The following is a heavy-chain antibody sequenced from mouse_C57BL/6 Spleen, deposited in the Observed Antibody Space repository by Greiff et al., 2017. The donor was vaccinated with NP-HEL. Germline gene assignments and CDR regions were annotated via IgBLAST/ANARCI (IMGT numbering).Heavy chain of an antibody. D-gene: IGHD1-1*01. CDR3: ARSSYDSSLYYFDD. Sequence: VQLQQSGAELARPGASVKLSCKASGYTFTSYGISWVKQRTGQGLEWIGEIYPRSGNTYYNEKFKGKATLTADKSSSTAYMELRSLTSEDSAVYFCARSSYDSSLYYFDDWGQGTTLTVSS. CDR2: IYPRSGNT. J-gene: IGHJ2*01. CDR1: GYTFTSYG. V-gene: IGHV1-81*01.